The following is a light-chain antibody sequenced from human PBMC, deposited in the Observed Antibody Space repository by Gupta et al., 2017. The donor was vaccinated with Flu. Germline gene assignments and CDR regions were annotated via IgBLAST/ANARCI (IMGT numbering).Light chain of an antibody. CDR2: DNN. CDR1: SSNFGADYD. Sequence: QSVLTQPPSVSRAPGQRVTISCTGSSSNFGADYDVHWYQQLPGTTPKLLIYDNNNRPSGVPDRFSASKSGTSASLAITGLQAEDEAIYYCQSYDTGLRGSVFGGGTKLTVL. V-gene: IGLV1-40*01. J-gene: IGLJ3*02. CDR3: QSYDTGLRGSV.